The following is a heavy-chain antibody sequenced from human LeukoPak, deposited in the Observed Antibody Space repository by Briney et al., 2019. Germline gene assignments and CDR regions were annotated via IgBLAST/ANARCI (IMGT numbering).Heavy chain of an antibody. CDR1: GFTFSSYA. Sequence: GGSLRLSCAASGFTFSSYAMSWVRQAPGKGLDWVSVISGSGTSTYYADSVKGRFTISRDNSKNTLNVQMNSLRAEDTAVYYCAKVRRDSSGSFFDYWGQGTLVTVSS. D-gene: IGHD3-10*01. CDR2: ISGSGTST. V-gene: IGHV3-23*01. CDR3: AKVRRDSSGSFFDY. J-gene: IGHJ4*02.